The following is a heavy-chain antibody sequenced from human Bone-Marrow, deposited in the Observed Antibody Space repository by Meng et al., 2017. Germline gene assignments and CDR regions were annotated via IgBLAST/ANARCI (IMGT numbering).Heavy chain of an antibody. V-gene: IGHV4-4*07. Sequence: GSLRLSCTVSGGSISSYYWSWIRQPAGKGLEWIGRIYTSGSTNYNPSLKSRVTISVDTSKNQFSLKLSSVTAADTAVYYCARVAAVAGMWFDPWGQGTLVTVSS. D-gene: IGHD6-19*01. J-gene: IGHJ5*02. CDR3: ARVAAVAGMWFDP. CDR2: IYTSGST. CDR1: GGSISSYY.